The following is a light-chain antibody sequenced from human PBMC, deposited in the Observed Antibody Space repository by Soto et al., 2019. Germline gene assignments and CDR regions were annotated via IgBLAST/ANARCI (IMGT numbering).Light chain of an antibody. CDR3: QQYNNWPPDRT. CDR2: GAS. CDR1: QSVGSN. J-gene: IGKJ4*02. Sequence: EIVMTQSPAPLSVSPGERATLSCRASQSVGSNLAWYQQKPGQAPRLLIYGASTRATGIPARFSGSVSGTELTLTISSLQSEDFAIYFCQQYNNWPPDRTFGEGTKVEIK. V-gene: IGKV3-15*01.